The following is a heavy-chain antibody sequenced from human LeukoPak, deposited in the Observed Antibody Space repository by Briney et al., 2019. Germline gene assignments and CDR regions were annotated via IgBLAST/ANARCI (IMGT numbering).Heavy chain of an antibody. J-gene: IGHJ4*02. Sequence: ASVKVSCKASGYTFTNCPMHWVRQAPGQGLEWMGWVNTNTGNPTYAQGFTGRFVFSLDTSVTTAYLQISSLKAEDTAVYYCARLRSFYGDKIYFDYWGQGTLVTVSS. D-gene: IGHD4-17*01. CDR1: GYTFTNCP. CDR3: ARLRSFYGDKIYFDY. V-gene: IGHV7-4-1*02. CDR2: VNTNTGNP.